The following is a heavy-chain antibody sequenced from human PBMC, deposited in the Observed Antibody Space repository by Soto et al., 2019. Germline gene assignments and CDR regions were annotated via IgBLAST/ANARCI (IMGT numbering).Heavy chain of an antibody. V-gene: IGHV1-69*02. CDR2: IIPILGIA. Sequence: GASVKVSCKASGGTFSSYTISWVRQAPGQGLEWMGRIIPILGIANYAQKFQGRVTITADKSTSTAYMELSSLRSEDTAVYYCARLGYCSGGSCSAFDIWGQGTMVTVSS. D-gene: IGHD2-15*01. J-gene: IGHJ3*02. CDR3: ARLGYCSGGSCSAFDI. CDR1: GGTFSSYT.